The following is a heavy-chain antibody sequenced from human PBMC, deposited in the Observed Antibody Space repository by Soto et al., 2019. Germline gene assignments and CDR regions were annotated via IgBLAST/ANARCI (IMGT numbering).Heavy chain of an antibody. D-gene: IGHD3-22*01. CDR3: ARAAYYDSSGYYRYYFDY. CDR2: IIPIFGTA. CDR1: GGTFSSYA. Sequence: QVQLVQSGAEVKKPGSSVKVSCKASGGTFSSYAISWVRQAPGQGLGWMGGIIPIFGTANYAQKFQGRVTITADESTSTAYMELSSLRSEDTAVYYCARAAYYDSSGYYRYYFDYWGQGTLVTVSS. J-gene: IGHJ4*02. V-gene: IGHV1-69*01.